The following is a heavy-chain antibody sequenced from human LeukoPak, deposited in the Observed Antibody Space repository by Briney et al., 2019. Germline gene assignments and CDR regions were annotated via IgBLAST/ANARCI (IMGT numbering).Heavy chain of an antibody. Sequence: TTSETLSLTCAVYGGSFSGYYWSWIRQPPGKGLEWIGEINHSGSTYYNPSLKSRVTISVDTSKNQFSLKLSSVTAADTAVYYCARSVAVAANWFDPWGQGTLVTVSS. J-gene: IGHJ5*02. V-gene: IGHV4-34*09. D-gene: IGHD6-19*01. CDR2: INHSGST. CDR1: GGSFSGYY. CDR3: ARSVAVAANWFDP.